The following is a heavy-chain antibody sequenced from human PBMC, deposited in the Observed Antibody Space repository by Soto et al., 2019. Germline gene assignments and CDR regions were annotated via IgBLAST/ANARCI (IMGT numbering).Heavy chain of an antibody. CDR2: IYYSGST. V-gene: IGHV4-31*03. CDR3: ARDRQQLYSNWIDP. CDR1: GGSISSGGYY. Sequence: QVQLQESGPGLVKPSQTLSLTCPVPGGSISSGGYYWNWIRQRPGKALEWIGYIYYSGSTYYNPSLKSRVTISVDTSKNQFSLKLSSVTAADTAVYYCARDRQQLYSNWIDPWGQGTLVTVSS. D-gene: IGHD6-13*01. J-gene: IGHJ5*02.